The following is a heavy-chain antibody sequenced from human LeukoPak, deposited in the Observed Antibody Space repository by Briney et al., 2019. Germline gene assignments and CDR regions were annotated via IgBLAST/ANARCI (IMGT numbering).Heavy chain of an antibody. J-gene: IGHJ4*02. CDR3: ARDHLTSLGVSSGYYDY. D-gene: IGHD6-19*01. Sequence: ASVKVSCKASGYTFTSYYMLWVRQAPGQGLEWMGIINPSGGSTSYAQKFQGRVTMTRDTSTSTVYMELSSLRSEDTAVYYCARDHLTSLGVSSGYYDYWGQGTLVTVSS. CDR2: INPSGGST. CDR1: GYTFTSYY. V-gene: IGHV1-46*01.